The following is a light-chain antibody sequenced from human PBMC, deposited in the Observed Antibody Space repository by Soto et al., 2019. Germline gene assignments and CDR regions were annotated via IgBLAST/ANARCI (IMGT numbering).Light chain of an antibody. CDR3: AAWDDSLSGWV. J-gene: IGLJ3*02. Sequence: QSVLTQPPSASGTPGQRVTISCSGSSSNIGSNYVYWYQQLPGTAPKLLIYSNNQRPSGAPDRFSGSKSGTSASLAISGLRSEDEADYYCAAWDDSLSGWVFGGGTQLTVL. CDR1: SSNIGSNY. CDR2: SNN. V-gene: IGLV1-47*02.